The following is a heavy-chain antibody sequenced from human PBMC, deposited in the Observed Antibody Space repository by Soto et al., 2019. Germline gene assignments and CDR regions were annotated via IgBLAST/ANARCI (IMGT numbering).Heavy chain of an antibody. D-gene: IGHD2-15*01. CDR3: ARESCSGGSCYPSHNWFDP. J-gene: IGHJ5*02. CDR2: INPNSGGT. Sequence: ASVKVSCKASGYTFTGYYMHWVRQAPGQGLEWMGWINPNSGGTNYAQKVQGWVTMTRDTSISTAYMELSRLGSDDTAVYYCARESCSGGSCYPSHNWFDPWGQGTLVTVSS. V-gene: IGHV1-2*04. CDR1: GYTFTGYY.